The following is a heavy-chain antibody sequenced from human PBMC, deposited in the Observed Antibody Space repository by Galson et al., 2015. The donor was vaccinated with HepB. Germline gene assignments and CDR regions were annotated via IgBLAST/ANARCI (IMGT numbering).Heavy chain of an antibody. J-gene: IGHJ4*02. CDR2: IDSSGSYI. CDR3: ARDRGIIPTGPLFDY. D-gene: IGHD3-10*01. CDR1: GFIFRTYS. V-gene: IGHV3-21*01. Sequence: LRLSCAASGFIFRTYSMGWVRQAPGKGLEWVSSIDSSGSYIFYSDSVKGRFTISRDNAENLLYLQMNSLRAEDTAMYYCARDRGIIPTGPLFDYWGQGTLVTVSS.